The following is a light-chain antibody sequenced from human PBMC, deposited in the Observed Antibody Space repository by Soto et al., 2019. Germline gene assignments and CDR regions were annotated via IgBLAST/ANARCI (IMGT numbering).Light chain of an antibody. Sequence: QSALTQPPSASGSPGQSVTISCTGTSSDDGAYNYVSWYRQHPGKAPKLVIYEVSKRPSGVPDRFSGSKSGNTASLTVSGLQAEDEADYYCSSYAGSNNFDVFGTGTKVTVL. CDR3: SSYAGSNNFDV. CDR1: SSDDGAYNY. J-gene: IGLJ1*01. V-gene: IGLV2-8*01. CDR2: EVS.